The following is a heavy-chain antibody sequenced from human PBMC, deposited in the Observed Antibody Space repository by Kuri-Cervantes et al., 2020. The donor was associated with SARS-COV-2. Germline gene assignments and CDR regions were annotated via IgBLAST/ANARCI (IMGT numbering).Heavy chain of an antibody. D-gene: IGHD1-26*01. J-gene: IGHJ4*02. CDR3: ARGGRGLVGATVYYFDY. CDR2: IIPILGIA. Sequence: SVKVSCKASGGTFSSYAISWVRQAPGQGLEWMGGIIPILGIANYAQKFQGRVTITADKSTSTAYMELSSLRSEDTAVYYCARGGRGLVGATVYYFDYWGQGTLVTVSS. CDR1: GGTFSSYA. V-gene: IGHV1-69*10.